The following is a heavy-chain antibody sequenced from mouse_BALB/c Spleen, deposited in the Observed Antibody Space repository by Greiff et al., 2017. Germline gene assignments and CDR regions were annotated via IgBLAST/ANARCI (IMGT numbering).Heavy chain of an antibody. Sequence: QVQLQQPGAELVKPGASVKLSCKASGYTFTSYWMHWVKQRPGQGLEWIGEINPSNGRTNYNEKFKSKATLTVDKSSSTAYMQLSSLTSEDSAVYYCAREGIYYGSYAMDYWGQGTSVTVSS. J-gene: IGHJ4*01. CDR3: AREGIYYGSYAMDY. V-gene: IGHV1S81*02. CDR2: INPSNGRT. D-gene: IGHD2-2*01. CDR1: GYTFTSYW.